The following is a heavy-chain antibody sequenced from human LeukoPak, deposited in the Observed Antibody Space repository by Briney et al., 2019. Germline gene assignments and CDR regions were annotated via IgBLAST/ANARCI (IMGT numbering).Heavy chain of an antibody. V-gene: IGHV4-39*01. CDR3: ARNVQWPVPYYYYYMDV. CDR2: IYYSGST. Sequence: SETLSLTCTVSGGSISSSSYYWGWIRQPPGKGLEWIGSIYYSGSTYYNPSLKSRVTISVDTSKNQFSLKLSSVTAADTAVYYCARNVQWPVPYYYYYMDVWGKGTTVTISS. D-gene: IGHD6-19*01. J-gene: IGHJ6*03. CDR1: GGSISSSSYY.